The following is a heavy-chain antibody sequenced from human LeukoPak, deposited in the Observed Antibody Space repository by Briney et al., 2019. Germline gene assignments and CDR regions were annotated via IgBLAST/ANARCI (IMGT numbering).Heavy chain of an antibody. Sequence: GGSLRLSCAASGFTFSSYGMHWVRQAPGKGLEWVAVISYDGSNKYYADSVKGRFTISRDNSKNTLYLQMNSLRADDTAVYYCAKDVALFYCSGGSRRLGYFDLWGRGTLVTVSS. D-gene: IGHD2-15*01. J-gene: IGHJ2*01. V-gene: IGHV3-30*18. CDR3: AKDVALFYCSGGSRRLGYFDL. CDR1: GFTFSSYG. CDR2: ISYDGSNK.